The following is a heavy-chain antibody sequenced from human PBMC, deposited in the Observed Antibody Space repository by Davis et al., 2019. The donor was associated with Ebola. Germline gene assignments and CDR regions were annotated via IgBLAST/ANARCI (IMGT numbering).Heavy chain of an antibody. CDR2: MNPNSGNT. D-gene: IGHD2-15*01. V-gene: IGHV1-8*01. CDR3: ARRGRVNYCSGGSCYSVWFDP. Sequence: AASVKVSCKTSGYTFTNYDINWVRQATGQGPEWMGWMNPNSGNTGYAQKFQGRVSMTRNTSINTAYMELSSLRSEDTAVYYCARRGRVNYCSGGSCYSVWFDPWGQGTLVTVSS. CDR1: GYTFTNYD. J-gene: IGHJ5*02.